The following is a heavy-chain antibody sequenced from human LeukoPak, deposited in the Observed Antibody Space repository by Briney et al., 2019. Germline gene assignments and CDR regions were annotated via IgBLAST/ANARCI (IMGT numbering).Heavy chain of an antibody. V-gene: IGHV4-39*01. J-gene: IGHJ4*02. CDR3: VLIAVAGSIDY. D-gene: IGHD6-19*01. CDR1: GGSISSSSYS. Sequence: SETLSLTCTVSGGSISSSSYSWGWIRQPPGKGLEWIGSIYYSGSTYYNPSLKSRVTISVDTSKNQFSLKLSSVTAADTAVYYCVLIAVAGSIDYWGQGTLVTVSS. CDR2: IYYSGST.